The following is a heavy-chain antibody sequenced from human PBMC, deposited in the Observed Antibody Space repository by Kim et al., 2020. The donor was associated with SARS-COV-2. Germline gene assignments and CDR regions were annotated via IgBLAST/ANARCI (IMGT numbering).Heavy chain of an antibody. V-gene: IGHV1-18*04. J-gene: IGHJ4*02. CDR1: GYMFSYYG. Sequence: ASVKVSCKASGYMFSYYGISWVRQAPGQGLEWMGWISAHNGNMKYEKKFQGRLTMTTDTSTSTAYMELSRLRSDDTAVYYCGGVGGGSYVLGDFDYWGQGTLVTVTP. CDR3: GGVGGGSYVLGDFDY. D-gene: IGHD1-26*01. CDR2: ISAHNGNM.